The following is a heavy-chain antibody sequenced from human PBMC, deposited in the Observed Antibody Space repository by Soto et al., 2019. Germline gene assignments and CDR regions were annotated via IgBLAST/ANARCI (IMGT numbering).Heavy chain of an antibody. D-gene: IGHD3-3*01. CDR3: ARHVSGGYYSDAFDI. CDR1: GYSFTIYG. CDR2: IDPSDSYT. Sequence: GESLKISCKGSGYSFTIYGISWVRQMPGKGLEWTGRIDPSDSYTNYSPSFQGHVTISADKSISTAYLQWSSLKASDTAMYYCARHVSGGYYSDAFDIWGQGTMVTVSS. J-gene: IGHJ3*02. V-gene: IGHV5-10-1*01.